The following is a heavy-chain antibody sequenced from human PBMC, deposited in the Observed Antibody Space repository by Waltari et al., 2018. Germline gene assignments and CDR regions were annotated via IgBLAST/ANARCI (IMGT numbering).Heavy chain of an antibody. J-gene: IGHJ4*02. CDR3: ARDLYSSGPREADS. CDR1: GFPFSDQA. V-gene: IGHV3-30*04. Sequence: QVHLVESGGGVVQPGRSLRLSCVGSGFPFSDQAMHWVRQAPGKGLEWVAIISYEGSNKYYADSVRGRFTISRDNSKNMLYLEMNSLRAEDTAVYYCARDLYSSGPREADSWGQGTLVAVSS. CDR2: ISYEGSNK. D-gene: IGHD3-22*01.